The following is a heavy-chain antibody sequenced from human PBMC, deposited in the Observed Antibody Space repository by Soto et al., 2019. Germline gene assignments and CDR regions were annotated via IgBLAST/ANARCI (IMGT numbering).Heavy chain of an antibody. D-gene: IGHD4-17*01. CDR3: ARANGDYPTANGGKYYCYCYTEV. CDR1: GYTCTPYA. J-gene: IGHJ6*03. CDR2: INAGNGNT. V-gene: IGHV1-3*01. Sequence: ASVKVSYTPSGYTCTPYALPWTRQAPGHRLEWMGWINAGNGNTTSSQTFQGRVTITRDTSASTVYMELSSLRSEDTAVYYCARANGDYPTANGGKYYCYCYTEVWGKVNTVTVSS.